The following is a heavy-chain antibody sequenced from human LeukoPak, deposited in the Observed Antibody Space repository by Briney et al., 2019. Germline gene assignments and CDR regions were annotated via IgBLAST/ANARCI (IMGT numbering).Heavy chain of an antibody. Sequence: SVKVSCKASGGTFSSYAISWVRQAPGQGLEWMGGIIPIFGTANYAQKVQGRVTITADESTSTAYMELSSLRSEDTAVYYCARGYSGYDRHAFDIWGQGTMVTVSS. CDR3: ARGYSGYDRHAFDI. CDR1: GGTFSSYA. J-gene: IGHJ3*02. V-gene: IGHV1-69*13. D-gene: IGHD5-12*01. CDR2: IIPIFGTA.